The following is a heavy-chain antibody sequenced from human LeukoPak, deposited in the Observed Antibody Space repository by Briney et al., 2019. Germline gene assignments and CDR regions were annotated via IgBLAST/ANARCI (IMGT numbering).Heavy chain of an antibody. D-gene: IGHD3-22*01. Sequence: KTGGSLRLSCAASGFTFSTFAMIWVRQPPGKGLEWVSSISSSSSYIYYADSVKGRFTISRDNAKNSLYLQMNSLRAEDTAVYYCARGYYDSSGYLFIDYWGQGTLVTVSS. CDR3: ARGYYDSSGYLFIDY. V-gene: IGHV3-21*01. CDR1: GFTFSTFA. CDR2: ISSSSSYI. J-gene: IGHJ4*02.